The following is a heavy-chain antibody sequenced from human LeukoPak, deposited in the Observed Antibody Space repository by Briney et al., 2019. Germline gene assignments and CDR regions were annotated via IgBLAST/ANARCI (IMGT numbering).Heavy chain of an antibody. CDR2: INSDGSQA. J-gene: IGHJ4*02. Sequence: GGSLRLSCAACEFTFSSYWMHWVRQAPGKGLVWVSRINSDGSQANYADSVKGRFTISRDNAENTLYLQIDSLRAEDTAVYYCARDGQYYYDTPGLYGGLNLWGQGALVTVSS. D-gene: IGHD3-22*01. CDR1: EFTFSSYW. V-gene: IGHV3-74*01. CDR3: ARDGQYYYDTPGLYGGLNL.